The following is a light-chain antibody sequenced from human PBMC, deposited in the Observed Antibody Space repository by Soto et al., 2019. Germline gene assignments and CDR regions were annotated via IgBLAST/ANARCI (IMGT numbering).Light chain of an antibody. CDR1: RSLTRW. J-gene: IGKJ1*01. V-gene: IGKV1-5*03. CDR2: ETS. CDR3: QQYSTFWT. Sequence: DIQMSQSPSTLSASVGDTVTISCRASRSLTRWLAWYQQKPGKAPELLIYETSILQSGVPSRFSAGGSGTDFHLTISGLQPDDIATYYFQQYSTFWTCGQGTRVELK.